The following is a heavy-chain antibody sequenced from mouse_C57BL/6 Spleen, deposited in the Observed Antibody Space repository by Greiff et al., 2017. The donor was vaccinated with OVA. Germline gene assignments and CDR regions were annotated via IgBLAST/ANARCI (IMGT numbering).Heavy chain of an antibody. J-gene: IGHJ4*01. CDR2: INPNYGTT. CDR1: GYSFTDYN. V-gene: IGHV1-39*01. D-gene: IGHD1-1*01. Sequence: EVQLVESGPELVKPGASVKISCKASGYSFTDYNMNWVKQSTGKSLEWIGVINPNYGTTSYNQKFKGKATLTVDQSSSTAYMQLNSLTSEDSAVYDGARCYGSSCVGAMDYWGQGTSVTVSS. CDR3: ARCYGSSCVGAMDY.